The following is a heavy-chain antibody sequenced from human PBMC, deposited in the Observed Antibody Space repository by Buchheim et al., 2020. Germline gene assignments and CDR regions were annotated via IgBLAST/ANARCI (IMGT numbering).Heavy chain of an antibody. Sequence: EVQLVESGGGLVQPGGSLKLSCAASGFTFSGSAMHWVRQASGKGLEWVGRIRSKGSSYATAYAVSVKGRFTISRDDSKNMAYLQMDSLETEDTAVYYCITHLGDYWGQGTL. CDR2: IRSKGSSYAT. CDR1: GFTFSGSA. D-gene: IGHD3-16*01. J-gene: IGHJ4*02. V-gene: IGHV3-73*01. CDR3: ITHLGDY.